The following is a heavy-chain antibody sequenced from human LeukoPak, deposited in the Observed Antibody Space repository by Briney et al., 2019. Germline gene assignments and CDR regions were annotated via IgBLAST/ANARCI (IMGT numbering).Heavy chain of an antibody. J-gene: IGHJ6*03. Sequence: SETLSLTCTVSGGSISSYYWSWIRQPPGKGLEWIGYIYYSGSTYYNPSLKSRVTISVVTSKNQFSLKLSSVTAADTAVYYCARVGNRSSWYYYYYYMDVWGKGTTVTVSS. CDR1: GGSISSYY. CDR2: IYYSGST. D-gene: IGHD6-13*01. CDR3: ARVGNRSSWYYYYYYMDV. V-gene: IGHV4-59*08.